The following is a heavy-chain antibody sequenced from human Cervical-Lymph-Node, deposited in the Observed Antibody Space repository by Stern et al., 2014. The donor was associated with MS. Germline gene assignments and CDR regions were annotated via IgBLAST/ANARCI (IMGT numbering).Heavy chain of an antibody. Sequence: VQLVQSGAEVRKPGSSVMVSCKASGGTFSNNAFSWVRQAHGHGLEWMGGIIPMFGSVNYAQNFQGRVTITADESTSTSYLELTSLSSDDTATYYCARDSEILFAMDVWGQGTTVTVSS. CDR1: GGTFSNNA. V-gene: IGHV1-69*01. CDR3: ARDSEILFAMDV. J-gene: IGHJ6*02. D-gene: IGHD1-14*01. CDR2: IIPMFGSV.